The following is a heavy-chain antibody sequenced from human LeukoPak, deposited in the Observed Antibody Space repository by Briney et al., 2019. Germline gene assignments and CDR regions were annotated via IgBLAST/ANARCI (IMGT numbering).Heavy chain of an antibody. D-gene: IGHD6-19*01. V-gene: IGHV3-30-3*01. CDR3: AKDFEGPAIAVAGTGNWFDP. J-gene: IGHJ5*02. CDR2: ISYDGSNK. CDR1: GFTFSSYA. Sequence: GGSLRLSCAASGFTFSSYAMHWVRQAPGKGLEWVAVISYDGSNKYYADSVKGRFTISRDNSKNTLYLQMNSLRAEDTAVYYCAKDFEGPAIAVAGTGNWFDPWGQGTLVTVSS.